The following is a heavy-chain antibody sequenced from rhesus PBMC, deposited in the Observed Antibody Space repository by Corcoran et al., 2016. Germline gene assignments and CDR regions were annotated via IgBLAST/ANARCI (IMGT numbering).Heavy chain of an antibody. CDR2: IYGSRGST. J-gene: IGHJ5-1*01. CDR1: GGSISSNF. Sequence: QVQLQESGPGLVQPSETLSLTCAVSGGSISSNFWSWIRQPPGRGLEWIGRIYGSRGSTNNNTTLTRRGTSSTDTSKNQCARNMGSLTAADTAVYYCAGRTDRMGPDRGYYNRFDVWGPGVLVTVSS. V-gene: IGHV4-147*01. CDR3: AGRTDRMGPDRGYYNRFDV. D-gene: IGHD3-28*01.